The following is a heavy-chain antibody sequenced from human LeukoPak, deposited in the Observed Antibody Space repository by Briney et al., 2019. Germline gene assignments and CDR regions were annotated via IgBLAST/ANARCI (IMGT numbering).Heavy chain of an antibody. J-gene: IGHJ4*02. D-gene: IGHD6-19*01. CDR1: GGSISGYH. CDR3: ARGPVAGRGFDY. CDR2: IYYSGSS. Sequence: SETLSLTCTVSGGSISGYHWSWLRQSPGKGLEWLGYIYYSGSSNYNPSLKSRVTMSADTSKNQFSLKVSSVTAADTALYYCARGPVAGRGFDYWGQGTLVTVSS. V-gene: IGHV4-59*01.